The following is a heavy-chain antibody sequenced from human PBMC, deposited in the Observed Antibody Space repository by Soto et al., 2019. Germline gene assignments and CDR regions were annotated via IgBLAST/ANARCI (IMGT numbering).Heavy chain of an antibody. J-gene: IGHJ4*02. CDR3: ASEYYYDSSGYPYYFDY. CDR2: ISGTGDST. V-gene: IGHV3-23*01. D-gene: IGHD3-22*01. Sequence: GGSLRLSCASSGFTFNTYAMSWVRQTPGKGLEWVSAISGTGDSTYYADSVKGRFTISRDNSKNTLYLQMNSLRAEDTAVYYCASEYYYDSSGYPYYFDYWGQGTLVTVSS. CDR1: GFTFNTYA.